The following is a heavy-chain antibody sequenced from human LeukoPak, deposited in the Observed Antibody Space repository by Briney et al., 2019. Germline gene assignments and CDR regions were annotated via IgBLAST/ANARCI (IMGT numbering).Heavy chain of an antibody. CDR2: IYYSGST. J-gene: IGHJ4*02. CDR1: GGSISSYY. CDR3: ARQVELGNFDC. V-gene: IGHV4-59*08. D-gene: IGHD1-7*01. Sequence: SETLSLTCTVSGGSISSYYWSWIRQPPGKGLEWIGYIYYSGSTNYNPSLKSRVTISVDTSKNQFSLKLSSVTAADTAVYYCARQVELGNFDCWGQGTLVTVSS.